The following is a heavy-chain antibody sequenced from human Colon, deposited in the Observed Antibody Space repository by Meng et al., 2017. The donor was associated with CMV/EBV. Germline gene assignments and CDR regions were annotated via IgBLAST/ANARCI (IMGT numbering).Heavy chain of an antibody. CDR2: IYPADSDT. V-gene: IGHV5-51*01. D-gene: IGHD3-3*02. CDR3: AREGLADFDY. J-gene: IGHJ4*02. CDR1: GYSFTGHW. Sequence: GESLKISCKGTGYSFTGHWNAWVRQPPGKGLEWMRIIYPADSDTRYSPSFQGHVTISADKSTTTAYLQWSSLKASDTAMYYCAREGLADFDYWGKGPLVTVSS.